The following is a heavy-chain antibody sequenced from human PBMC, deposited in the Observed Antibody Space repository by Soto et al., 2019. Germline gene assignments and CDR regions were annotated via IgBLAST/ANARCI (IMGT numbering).Heavy chain of an antibody. CDR1: GYTFTGYY. V-gene: IGHV1-2*02. CDR2: INPNSGGT. D-gene: IGHD2-15*01. CDR3: ARGRQVAATYNWFDP. J-gene: IGHJ5*02. Sequence: ASVKVSCKASGYTFTGYYMHWVRQAPGQGLEWMGWINPNSGGTNYAQKFQGRVTMTRDTSISTAYMELSRLRSDDAAVYYCARGRQVAATYNWFDPWGQGTLVTVSS.